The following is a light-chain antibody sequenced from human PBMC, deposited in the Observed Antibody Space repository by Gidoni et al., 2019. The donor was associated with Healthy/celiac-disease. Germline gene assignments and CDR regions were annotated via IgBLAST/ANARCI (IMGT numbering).Light chain of an antibody. CDR3: MQALQTPWT. CDR1: QSLLHSNGYND. CDR2: LGS. V-gene: IGKV2-28*01. Sequence: DIVMTQSPLSLPVTPGEPASISCRSSQSLLHSNGYNDLDWYLQKPGQSPQLLIYLGSNRASGGPDRFSGSGSGTDFTLKSSRVEAEDVGVYYCMQALQTPWTFXQXTKVEIK. J-gene: IGKJ1*01.